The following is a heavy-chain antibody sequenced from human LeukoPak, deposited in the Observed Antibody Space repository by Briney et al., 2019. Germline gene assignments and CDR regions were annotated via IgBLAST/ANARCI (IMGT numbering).Heavy chain of an antibody. Sequence: SETLSLTCTVSGGSISSYYWSWIRQPPGKGLEWIGYIYYSGSTYYNPSLKSRVTISVDTSKNQFSLKLSSVTAADTAVYYCARLSAINYDSSDYWGQGTLVTVSS. CDR2: IYYSGST. CDR1: GGSISSYY. V-gene: IGHV4-59*12. J-gene: IGHJ4*02. D-gene: IGHD3-22*01. CDR3: ARLSAINYDSSDY.